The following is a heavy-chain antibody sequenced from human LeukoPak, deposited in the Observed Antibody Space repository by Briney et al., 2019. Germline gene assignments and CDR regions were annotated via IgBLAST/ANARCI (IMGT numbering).Heavy chain of an antibody. Sequence: RASVKVSCKASGYTFSSCVLSWVRQAPGQGLEWMGRISINTGDSDYAQNLQGRVTMTTDTSTSTAYMVLRSLTSDDTAVYFCARTMTTLTTHGELDLWGQGTQVTVSP. CDR3: ARTMTTLTTHGELDL. D-gene: IGHD1-26*01. CDR1: GYTFSSCV. V-gene: IGHV1-18*01. J-gene: IGHJ5*02. CDR2: ISINTGDS.